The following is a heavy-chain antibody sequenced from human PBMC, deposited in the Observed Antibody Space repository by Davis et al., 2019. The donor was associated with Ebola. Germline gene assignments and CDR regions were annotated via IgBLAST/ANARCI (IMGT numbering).Heavy chain of an antibody. D-gene: IGHD6-19*01. V-gene: IGHV3-23*01. CDR2: ISGSGGST. CDR1: EFTFSGYA. J-gene: IGHJ4*02. Sequence: GGSLRLSCAASEFTFSGYAMSWVRQAPGKGLEWVSAISGSGGSTYYADSVKGRFTISRDNSKNTLYLQMNSLRAEDTAVYYCARAASSGWALDYWGQGTLVTVSS. CDR3: ARAASSGWALDY.